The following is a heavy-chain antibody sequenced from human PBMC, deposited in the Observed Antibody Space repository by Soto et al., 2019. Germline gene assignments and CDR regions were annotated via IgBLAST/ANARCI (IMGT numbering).Heavy chain of an antibody. CDR3: ARSRREAVAGYTLDN. V-gene: IGHV4-59*01. Sequence: NPSETLSLTCTVSGGSISSNYWTWIRQPPGKGLEWIGYVYNSGSTNYNPSLKSRVTISEDTSKSQFSLKVNSMTAADTAVYYCARSRREAVAGYTLDNWGQGILVTVSS. CDR1: GGSISSNY. CDR2: VYNSGST. J-gene: IGHJ4*02. D-gene: IGHD6-13*01.